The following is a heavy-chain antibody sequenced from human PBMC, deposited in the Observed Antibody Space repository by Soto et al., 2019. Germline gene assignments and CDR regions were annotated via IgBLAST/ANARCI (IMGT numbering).Heavy chain of an antibody. V-gene: IGHV4-39*02. Sequence: QLHLQESGPGLVKTSETLSLTCTVTGGAISTTSFYWGWIRQPPGKGLQWIGNVHYSGSTYYNPSLRSRVTISVDTSKHHFSLNLTSVTAADTAVYYCARLKAAWFYFDYWGQGTLVTVPS. CDR1: GGAISTTSFY. CDR3: ARLKAAWFYFDY. CDR2: VHYSGST. D-gene: IGHD3-22*01. J-gene: IGHJ4*02.